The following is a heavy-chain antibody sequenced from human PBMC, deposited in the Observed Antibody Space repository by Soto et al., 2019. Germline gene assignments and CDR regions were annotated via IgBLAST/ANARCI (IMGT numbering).Heavy chain of an antibody. Sequence: EVQLVESAGGSIQPGGSLRLSCAASGFTFSSYSMNWVRQAPGKGLEWISYISSSDINIYYADSVKGRFTISRDIAKNSLYLQMNSLRAEDTAVYYCARDYGDYVPRNDYWGQGTLVTVSS. CDR2: ISSSDINI. CDR1: GFTFSSYS. J-gene: IGHJ4*02. CDR3: ARDYGDYVPRNDY. V-gene: IGHV3-48*01. D-gene: IGHD4-17*01.